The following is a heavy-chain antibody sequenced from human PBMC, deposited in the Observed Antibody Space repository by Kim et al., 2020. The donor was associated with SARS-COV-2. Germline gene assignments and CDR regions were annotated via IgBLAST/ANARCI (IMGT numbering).Heavy chain of an antibody. CDR2: ISNDGINS. D-gene: IGHD4-17*01. CDR1: GFTFNSFG. J-gene: IGHJ4*02. V-gene: IGHV3-30*18. CDR3: AKDYGDFIYYLDY. Sequence: GGSLRLSCATSGFTFNSFGMHWVRQAPGKGLEWVAGISNDGINSYSVDSVKGRFTISRDTAKTSLYLQMNSLRVEDTAVYYCAKDYGDFIYYLDYWGQGTLVTVSS.